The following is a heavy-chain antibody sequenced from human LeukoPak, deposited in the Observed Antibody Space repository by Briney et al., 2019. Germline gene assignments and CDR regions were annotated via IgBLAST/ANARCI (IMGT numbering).Heavy chain of an antibody. J-gene: IGHJ4*02. V-gene: IGHV3-48*02. CDR3: AREVVAGNYCNN. CDR2: IGSSSSTI. CDR1: GFIFSRYS. D-gene: IGHD6-19*01. Sequence: GGSLRLSCAASGFIFSRYSMNWARQAPGKGLGWVSYIGSSSSTIHYADSVKGRFTISRDNAKNSLYLQMNSLRDEDTAVYYCAREVVAGNYCNNWGQGALVTVSS.